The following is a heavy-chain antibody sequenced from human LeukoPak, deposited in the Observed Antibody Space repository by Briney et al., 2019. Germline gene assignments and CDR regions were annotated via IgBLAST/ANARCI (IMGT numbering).Heavy chain of an antibody. CDR2: IVASGGDT. CDR3: ASRNWYIDY. D-gene: IGHD1-14*01. V-gene: IGHV3-23*01. CDR1: GFSFSTYT. Sequence: AGGSLRLSCAASGFSFSTYTMTRVRQAPGKGLEWVSGIVASGGDTFYADSAKGRFTISRDNSKNTLYLQMNSLRAEDTAVYYCASRNWYIDYWGQGTLVTVSS. J-gene: IGHJ4*02.